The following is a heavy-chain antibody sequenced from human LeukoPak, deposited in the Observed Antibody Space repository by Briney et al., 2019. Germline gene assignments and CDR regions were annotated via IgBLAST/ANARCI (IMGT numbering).Heavy chain of an antibody. J-gene: IGHJ4*02. Sequence: GGSLRLSCAASGFTFISYNFNWVRQAPGKGLEWVSSISTSDTYIFYADSVKGRFTISRDNAKNSVYLQMTSLRAEDTAVYYCARDNDYDSSGYYFDPFDYWGQGTLVTVSS. CDR1: GFTFISYN. CDR3: ARDNDYDSSGYYFDPFDY. D-gene: IGHD3-22*01. CDR2: ISTSDTYI. V-gene: IGHV3-21*01.